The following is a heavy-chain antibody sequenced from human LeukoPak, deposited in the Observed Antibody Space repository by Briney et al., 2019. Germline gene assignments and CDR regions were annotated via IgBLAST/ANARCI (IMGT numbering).Heavy chain of an antibody. CDR3: AKDPYLVVPAALNWFDP. V-gene: IGHV3-30*02. CDR2: IWYDGSNK. D-gene: IGHD2-2*01. CDR1: GFTFSSYG. Sequence: GGSLRLSCAASGFTFSSYGMHWVRQAPGKGLEWVAVIWYDGSNKYYADSVKGRFTISRDNSKNTLYLQMNSLRAEDTAVYYCAKDPYLVVPAALNWFDPWGQGTLVTVSS. J-gene: IGHJ5*02.